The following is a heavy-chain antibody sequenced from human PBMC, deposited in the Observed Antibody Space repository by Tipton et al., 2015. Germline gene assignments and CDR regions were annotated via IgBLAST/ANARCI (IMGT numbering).Heavy chain of an antibody. CDR2: ISHSGNT. CDR1: AYSISSDYY. D-gene: IGHD6-13*01. V-gene: IGHV4-38-2*02. J-gene: IGHJ3*02. CDR3: ARDLAAETTDAFDI. Sequence: TLSLTCAVSAYSISSDYYWGWIRQPPGKGLEWIGSISHSGNTYYNPSLKSRVTMSRDTSKNQFSLKLTSVTAADTAVYYCARDLAAETTDAFDIWGQGTIVTVSS.